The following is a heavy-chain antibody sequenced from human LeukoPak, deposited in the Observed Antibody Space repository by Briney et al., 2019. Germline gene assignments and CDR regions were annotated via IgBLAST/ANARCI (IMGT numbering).Heavy chain of an antibody. CDR3: AREGALGAFDI. CDR2: ISYDGSNK. Sequence: GGSLRLSCAASGFTFSSYAMHWVRQAPGKGLERVAVISYDGSNKYYADSVKGRFTTSRDNSKNTLYLQMNSLRAEDTAVYYCAREGALGAFDIWGQGTMVTVSS. CDR1: GFTFSSYA. J-gene: IGHJ3*02. D-gene: IGHD3-16*01. V-gene: IGHV3-30*04.